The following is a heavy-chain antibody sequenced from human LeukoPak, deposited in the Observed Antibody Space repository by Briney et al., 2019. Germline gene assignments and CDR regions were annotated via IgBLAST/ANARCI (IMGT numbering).Heavy chain of an antibody. D-gene: IGHD6-19*01. CDR3: ARTSRGNTGWYVGFDY. CDR1: GFSLSTRGMC. J-gene: IGHJ4*02. CDR2: IDWDDDK. V-gene: IGHV2-70*01. Sequence: SGPALVNPTPTLTLTCTFSGFSLSTRGMCVSWIRQPPVKALEWLAHIDWDDDKYYSTSLKTRLTISKDTSKNQVVLTMTNMDPVDTATYYCARTSRGNTGWYVGFDYWGQGTLVTVSS.